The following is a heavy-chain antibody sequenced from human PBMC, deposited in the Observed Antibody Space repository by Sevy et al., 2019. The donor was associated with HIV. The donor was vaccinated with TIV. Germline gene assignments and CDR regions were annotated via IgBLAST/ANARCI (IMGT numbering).Heavy chain of an antibody. CDR3: TTYQNARSKTADAYHYAMDV. J-gene: IGHJ6*02. CDR2: IRSKANNYAI. CDR1: GFSFSDSA. V-gene: IGHV3-73*01. D-gene: IGHD3-16*01. Sequence: GGSLRLSCAASGFSFSDSAMHWVRQSSGKGLEWVGRIRSKANNYAILYAVSVKGRFSISRDDSKNTVYLQMDSLKTEDSAVYYCTTYQNARSKTADAYHYAMDVWGQGTTVTVSS.